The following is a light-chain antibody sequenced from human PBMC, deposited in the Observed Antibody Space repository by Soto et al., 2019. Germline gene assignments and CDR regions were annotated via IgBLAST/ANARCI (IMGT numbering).Light chain of an antibody. CDR3: QQYNSFPWT. V-gene: IGKV1-5*03. Sequence: DIQMTQSPSTLSGSVGDRVTITCRASQTISSWLAWYQRKPGKAPKLLIYKASTLKSGVPSRFSGSGSGTEFTLTISSLQPDDFAAYYCQQYNSFPWTFGQGTKVDIK. J-gene: IGKJ1*01. CDR1: QTISSW. CDR2: KAS.